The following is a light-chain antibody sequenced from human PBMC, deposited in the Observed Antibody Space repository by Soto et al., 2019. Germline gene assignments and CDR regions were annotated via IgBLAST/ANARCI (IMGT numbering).Light chain of an antibody. V-gene: IGKV3-20*01. CDR3: QQYDDSAT. J-gene: IGKJ1*01. Sequence: ETVLTQSPGTLSLSPGERATLSCRASQSVNFSYLAWYQQKPGQAPRLLIYGASTRATGVPDRFSGSGSGTDFTLTLTGLEPEDFAVYYCQQYDDSATFGQGTKVEIK. CDR1: QSVNFSY. CDR2: GAS.